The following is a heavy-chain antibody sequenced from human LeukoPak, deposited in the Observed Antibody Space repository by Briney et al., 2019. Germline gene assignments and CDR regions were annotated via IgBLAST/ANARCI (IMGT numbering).Heavy chain of an antibody. Sequence: GGSLRLSCAASGFTFSSYAMSWVRQAPGKGLEWVSAISGSGGSTYYADSVKGRFTISRDNSKNTLYLQMNSLRAEDTAMYHCARVRGYYYDSSPEGYLDFWGQGTLVTVSS. CDR2: ISGSGGST. CDR3: ARVRGYYYDSSPEGYLDF. V-gene: IGHV3-23*01. D-gene: IGHD3-22*01. CDR1: GFTFSSYA. J-gene: IGHJ4*02.